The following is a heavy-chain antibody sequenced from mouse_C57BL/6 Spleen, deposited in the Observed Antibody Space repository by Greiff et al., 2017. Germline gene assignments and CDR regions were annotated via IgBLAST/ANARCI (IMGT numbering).Heavy chain of an antibody. CDR2: IYPGSGST. V-gene: IGHV1-55*01. J-gene: IGHJ4*01. Sequence: QVQLQQPGAELVKPGASVKMSYKASGYTFTSYWIAWVKQRPGQGLEWIGDIYPGSGSTNYNEKFKSKATLTVDTSSSTAYMQLSSLTSEDSAVYYCAFYDYDNYAMDYWGQGTSVTVSS. CDR1: GYTFTSYW. D-gene: IGHD2-4*01. CDR3: AFYDYDNYAMDY.